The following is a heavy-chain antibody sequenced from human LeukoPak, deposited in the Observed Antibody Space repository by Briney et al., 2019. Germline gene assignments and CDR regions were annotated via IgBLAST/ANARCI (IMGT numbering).Heavy chain of an antibody. CDR2: IYYSGST. CDR1: GGSISSGGYY. J-gene: IGHJ5*02. V-gene: IGHV4-31*03. Sequence: SETLSLTCTVSGGSISSGGYYWSWIRQHPGKGLEWIGYIYYSGSTYYNPSLKSRVTISVDTSKNRFSLKLSSVTAADTAVYYCGGQLWSERGFDPWGQGTLVTVSS. D-gene: IGHD5-18*01. CDR3: GGQLWSERGFDP.